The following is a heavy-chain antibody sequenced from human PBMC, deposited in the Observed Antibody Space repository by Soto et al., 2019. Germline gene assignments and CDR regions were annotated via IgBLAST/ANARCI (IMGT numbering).Heavy chain of an antibody. CDR3: ARVSSGWPDYFDY. J-gene: IGHJ4*02. Sequence: SETLSLTCSVSGGSISGSYWSWIRQSAGKGLEWIGRIYTSGSTNYNPSLKSPVTMSVDTSKNQFSLKLSSVTAADTAVYYCARVSSGWPDYFDYWGQGTLVTVSS. CDR1: GGSISGSY. D-gene: IGHD6-19*01. V-gene: IGHV4-4*07. CDR2: IYTSGST.